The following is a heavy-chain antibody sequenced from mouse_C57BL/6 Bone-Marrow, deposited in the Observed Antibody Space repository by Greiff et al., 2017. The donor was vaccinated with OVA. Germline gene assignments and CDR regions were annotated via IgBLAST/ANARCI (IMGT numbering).Heavy chain of an antibody. CDR2: IYPRSGNT. D-gene: IGHD2-2*01. CDR3: ARWGMVTTKEGCPYYFDY. Sequence: QVQLQQSGAELARPGASVKLSCKASGYTFTSYGISWVKQRTGQGLEWIGEIYPRSGNTYYNEKFKGKATLTADKSSSTAYMELRSLTSEDSAVYFCARWGMVTTKEGCPYYFDYWGQGTTLTVSS. J-gene: IGHJ2*01. V-gene: IGHV1-81*01. CDR1: GYTFTSYG.